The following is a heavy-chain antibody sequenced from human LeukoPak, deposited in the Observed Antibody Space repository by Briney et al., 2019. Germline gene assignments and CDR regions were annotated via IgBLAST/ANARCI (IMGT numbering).Heavy chain of an antibody. CDR3: ASGLFYPVRGVIKTWRYNWFDP. D-gene: IGHD3-10*01. CDR2: MNPNSGNT. Sequence: ASVKVSCKASGYTFTSYDINWVRQGTGQGLEWMGWMNPNSGNTGYAQKFQGRVTMARNTSISTAYMELSRLRSEDTAVYYCASGLFYPVRGVIKTWRYNWFDPWGQGTLVTVSS. V-gene: IGHV1-8*01. J-gene: IGHJ5*02. CDR1: GYTFTSYD.